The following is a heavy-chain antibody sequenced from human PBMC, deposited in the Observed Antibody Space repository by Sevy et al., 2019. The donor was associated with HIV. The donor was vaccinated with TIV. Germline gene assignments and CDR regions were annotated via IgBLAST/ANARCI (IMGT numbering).Heavy chain of an antibody. D-gene: IGHD5-12*01. CDR1: GGSISAYY. CDR3: ARAPPVRSGDDSLNWLDP. CDR2: IYYTGST. V-gene: IGHV4-59*12. Sequence: SETLSLTCTVSGGSISAYYWSWLRQPPGKGLEYIGDIYYTGSTYYNPSLKSRVTISVDTSKNQFSLNLRSVTAVDTAVSYCARAPPVRSGDDSLNWLDPWGQGILVTVSS. J-gene: IGHJ5*02.